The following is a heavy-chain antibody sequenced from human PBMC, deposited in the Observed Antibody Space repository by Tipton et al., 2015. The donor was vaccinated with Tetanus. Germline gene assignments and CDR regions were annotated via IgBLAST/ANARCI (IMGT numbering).Heavy chain of an antibody. V-gene: IGHV1-8*02. D-gene: IGHD3-10*01. Sequence: QLVQSGAEVKKPGASVKVSCKASGYTFANYDINWVRQATGQWLEWMGWMNPNSGNTGYTPKFQGAVTMTRDTSTDTAYLEVTSLVAEDPAVYYCARGTTMVRGVTSSGFYGMDVWGQGTPVTVSS. J-gene: IGHJ6*02. CDR2: MNPNSGNT. CDR1: GYTFANYD. CDR3: ARGTTMVRGVTSSGFYGMDV.